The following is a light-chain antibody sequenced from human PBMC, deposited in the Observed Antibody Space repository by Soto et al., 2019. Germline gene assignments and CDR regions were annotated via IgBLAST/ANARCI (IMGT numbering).Light chain of an antibody. V-gene: IGKV1-17*01. J-gene: IGKJ1*01. CDR3: PDSTSHSEA. Sequence: DSERTQFPSSLSASIEKRVTITCRASQGIRHDLGWYQQKPGKAPKRLIYSASSLQSGVPSRFSGSGSGTEFTLTIISFQPDDFTTYYSPDSTSHSEASAQRTK. CDR2: SAS. CDR1: QGIRHD.